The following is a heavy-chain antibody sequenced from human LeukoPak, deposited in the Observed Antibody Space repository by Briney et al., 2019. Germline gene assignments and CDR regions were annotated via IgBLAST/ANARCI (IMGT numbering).Heavy chain of an antibody. J-gene: IGHJ3*02. CDR1: GYSISSGYY. D-gene: IGHD3-10*01. CDR2: IYHSGST. Sequence: SETLSLTCAVSGYSISSGYYWGWIRQPPGKGLEWIGSIYHSGSTYYNPSLKSRVTISVDTSKNQFSLKLSSVTAADTAVYYCARQTKLRFADIWGQGTMVTVSS. V-gene: IGHV4-38-2*01. CDR3: ARQTKLRFADI.